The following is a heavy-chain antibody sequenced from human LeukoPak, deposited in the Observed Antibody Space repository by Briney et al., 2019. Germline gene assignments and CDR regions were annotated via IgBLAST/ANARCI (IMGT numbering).Heavy chain of an antibody. Sequence: GGSLRLSCAASGFTFRSYGMPWVRQAPGKGLEWVAVISYDGSNKYYADSVKGRFTISRDNSKNTLYLQMNSLRAEDTAVYYCAKDLTDSSGCWGQGTLVTVSS. D-gene: IGHD6-19*01. CDR1: GFTFRSYG. J-gene: IGHJ4*02. V-gene: IGHV3-30*18. CDR2: ISYDGSNK. CDR3: AKDLTDSSGC.